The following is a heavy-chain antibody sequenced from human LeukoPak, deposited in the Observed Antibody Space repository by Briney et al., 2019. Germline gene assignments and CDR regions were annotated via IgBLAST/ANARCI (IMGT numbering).Heavy chain of an antibody. CDR3: ARRFSGSGTPITY. CDR1: GYTFTGYY. J-gene: IGHJ4*02. V-gene: IGHV1-2*02. Sequence: ASVKVSCKASGYTFTGYYMHWVRQAPGQGLEWMGWINPNSGGTNYAQKFQGRVTMTRDTSISTAYMELSSLRSEDTAVYYCARRFSGSGTPITYWGQGTLVTVSS. CDR2: INPNSGGT. D-gene: IGHD3-10*01.